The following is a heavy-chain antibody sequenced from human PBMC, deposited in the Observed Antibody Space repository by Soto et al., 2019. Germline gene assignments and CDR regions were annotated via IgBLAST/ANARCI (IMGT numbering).Heavy chain of an antibody. CDR3: ASPGAVDY. J-gene: IGHJ4*02. CDR1: GFTFSDYY. Sequence: GGSLRLSCAASGFTFSDYYMSWIRQAPGRGLEWVSYISSSSSYTNYADSVKGRFTISRDNAKNSLYRQMNGLRAEDTAVYYCASPGAVDYWGQGTLVTVSS. V-gene: IGHV3-11*06. CDR2: ISSSSSYT. D-gene: IGHD1-26*01.